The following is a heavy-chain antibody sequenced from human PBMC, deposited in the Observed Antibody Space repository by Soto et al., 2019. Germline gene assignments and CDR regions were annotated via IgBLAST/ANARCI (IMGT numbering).Heavy chain of an antibody. CDR2: INYGGST. D-gene: IGHD2-2*01. Sequence: SETLSLTCTVSGGSISSYYWSWIRQPPGKGLEWIGYINYGGSTNYNPSLQSRVTISVDTSKNQFSLKLSSVTAADTAVYYCGGASRRSNTRSDGLDPWGQGTLVTVSS. V-gene: IGHV4-59*01. CDR1: GGSISSYY. CDR3: GGASRRSNTRSDGLDP. J-gene: IGHJ5*02.